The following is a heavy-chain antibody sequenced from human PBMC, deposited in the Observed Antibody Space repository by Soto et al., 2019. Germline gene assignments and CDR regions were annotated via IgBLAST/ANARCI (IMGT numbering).Heavy chain of an antibody. CDR3: ARDLRYWDTAMVTKGYYYYGMDV. CDR2: ISSSSSYI. D-gene: IGHD5-18*01. J-gene: IGHJ6*02. Sequence: GGSLRLSCAASGFTFSSYSMNWVRQAPGKGLEWVSSISSSSSYIYYADSVKGRFTISRDNAKNSLYLQMNSLRAEDTAVYYCARDLRYWDTAMVTKGYYYYGMDVWGQGTTVTVSS. V-gene: IGHV3-21*01. CDR1: GFTFSSYS.